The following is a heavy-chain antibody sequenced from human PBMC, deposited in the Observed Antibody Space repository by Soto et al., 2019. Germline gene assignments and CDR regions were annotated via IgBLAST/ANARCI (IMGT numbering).Heavy chain of an antibody. CDR3: ARLEGLATISYYFDF. Sequence: QLQLQESGPGLVKPSETLSLTCSVSGDSINSDKYYWGWIRQPPGKGLEWIGSIYFRGITYYNPSLQTRVSISLDKAKSQYSLKLTSVTAADSAVYFCARLEGLATISYYFDFWGQGALVTVSS. D-gene: IGHD3-9*01. CDR1: GDSINSDKYY. CDR2: IYFRGIT. J-gene: IGHJ4*02. V-gene: IGHV4-39*01.